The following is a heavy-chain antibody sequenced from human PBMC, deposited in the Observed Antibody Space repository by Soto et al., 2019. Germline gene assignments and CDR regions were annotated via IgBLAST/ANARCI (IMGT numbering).Heavy chain of an antibody. D-gene: IGHD3-3*01. J-gene: IGHJ4*02. CDR1: GFTFSSYA. Sequence: GGSLRLSCAASGFTFSSYAMVWVRQAPGKGLEWVSTITANSGSTAYGDSVKGRFTISRDNSKSTLYLQMNSLRVEDTAANYCAKSPEWPNRYFDSWGQGTLVTVSS. V-gene: IGHV3-23*01. CDR3: AKSPEWPNRYFDS. CDR2: ITANSGST.